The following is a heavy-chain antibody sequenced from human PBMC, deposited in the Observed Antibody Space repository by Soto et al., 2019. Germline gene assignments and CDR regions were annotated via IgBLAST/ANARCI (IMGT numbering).Heavy chain of an antibody. CDR2: IDYDGRTT. CDR3: IRGMNQLMFDGRNGMDV. V-gene: IGHV3-74*01. D-gene: IGHD2-2*01. CDR1: GFTFINHW. J-gene: IGHJ6*02. Sequence: VGSLRLSCVASGFTFINHWMHWVRQPPGKGLVWVSRIDYDGRTTTYADSVKGRFTISRDNARKTLYLQMNSLRADDTAVYFCIRGMNQLMFDGRNGMDVWGQGTTVTVSS.